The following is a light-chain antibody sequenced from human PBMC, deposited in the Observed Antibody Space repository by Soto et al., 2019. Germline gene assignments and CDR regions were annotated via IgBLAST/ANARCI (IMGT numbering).Light chain of an antibody. J-gene: IGLJ2*01. CDR2: DVS. V-gene: IGLV2-14*01. CDR1: SSDVGGYNY. CDR3: SSYTSSSHVV. Sequence: QSALTQPASVSGSPGQSSTISCTGTSSDVGGYNYVSWYQQHPGKAPKLMIYDVSNRPSGVSNRFSGSKSGNTASLTISGLHAEDEADYYCSSYTSSSHVVFGGGTKVTVL.